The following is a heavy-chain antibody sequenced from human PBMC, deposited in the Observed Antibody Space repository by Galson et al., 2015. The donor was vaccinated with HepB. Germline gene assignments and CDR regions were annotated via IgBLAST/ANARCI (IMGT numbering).Heavy chain of an antibody. D-gene: IGHD6-13*01. J-gene: IGHJ4*02. CDR3: ARDLGYSSSWYLPDY. CDR1: GFTFSSYS. V-gene: IGHV3-21*01. CDR2: ISSSSSYI. Sequence: SLRLSCAASGFTFSSYSMNWVRQAPGKGLEWVSSISSSSSYIYYADSVKGRFTISRDNAKNSLYLQMNSLRAEDTAVYYCARDLGYSSSWYLPDYWGQGTLVTVSS.